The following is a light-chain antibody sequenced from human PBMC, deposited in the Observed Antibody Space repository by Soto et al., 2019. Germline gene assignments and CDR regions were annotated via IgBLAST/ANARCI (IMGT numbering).Light chain of an antibody. Sequence: QLVLTQPASVSGSPGQSITISCTGTSSDVGSYNLVSWYQQHPGKAPKLMIYEVSKRPSGVSNRFSGSKSGNTASLTISGLQAEDEADYYCCSYAGSSPWVFGGGTKLTVL. J-gene: IGLJ3*02. CDR1: SSDVGSYNL. CDR2: EVS. CDR3: CSYAGSSPWV. V-gene: IGLV2-23*02.